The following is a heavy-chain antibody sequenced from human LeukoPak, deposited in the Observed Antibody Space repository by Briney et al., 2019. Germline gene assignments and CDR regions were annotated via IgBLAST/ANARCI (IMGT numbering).Heavy chain of an antibody. Sequence: SETLSLTCTVSGGSISSYYWSWIRQPPGKGLEWIGYIYYSGSTYCNPSLKSRVTISVDTSKSQFSLKLSSVTAADTAVYYCARHSYRSGWSPIDYWGQGTLVTVSS. V-gene: IGHV4-59*08. D-gene: IGHD6-19*01. J-gene: IGHJ4*02. CDR2: IYYSGST. CDR3: ARHSYRSGWSPIDY. CDR1: GGSISSYY.